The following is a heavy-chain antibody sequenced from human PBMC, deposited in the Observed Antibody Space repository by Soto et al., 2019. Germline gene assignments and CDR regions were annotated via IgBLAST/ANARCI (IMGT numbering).Heavy chain of an antibody. V-gene: IGHV4-30-2*01. CDR1: GCSISSGGYS. CDR2: IYHSGST. Sequence: TLSLTCSVAGCSISSGGYSWSWIRQPPGKGLEWIGYIYHSGSTYYNPSLKSRVTISVDRSKNQFSLKLSSVTAADTAVYYCARGVEADFWSGNSYGMDVWGQGTTVTVSS. CDR3: ARGVEADFWSGNSYGMDV. J-gene: IGHJ6*02. D-gene: IGHD3-3*01.